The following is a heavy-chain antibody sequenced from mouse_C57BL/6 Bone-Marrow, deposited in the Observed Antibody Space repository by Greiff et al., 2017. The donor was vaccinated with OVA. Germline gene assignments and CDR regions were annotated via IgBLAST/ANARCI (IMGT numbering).Heavy chain of an antibody. CDR3: ARSAVVATFYYAMDY. Sequence: VQLQQSGAELVRPGTSVKVSCKASGYAFTNYLIEWVKQRPGQGLGWIGVINPGSGGTNYNEKFKGKATLTADKSSSTAYMQLSSLTSEDSAVYFCARSAVVATFYYAMDYWGQGTSVTVSS. D-gene: IGHD1-1*01. J-gene: IGHJ4*01. CDR1: GYAFTNYL. CDR2: INPGSGGT. V-gene: IGHV1-54*01.